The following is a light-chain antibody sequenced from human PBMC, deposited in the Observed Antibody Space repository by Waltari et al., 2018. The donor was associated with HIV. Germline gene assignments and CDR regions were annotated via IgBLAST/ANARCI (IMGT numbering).Light chain of an antibody. Sequence: QSALTQPASVSGSPGQSITISCTGTSSDVGGYNYVSWYQQHPGKAPKVMIYDVSKRPSGVSNRFSGSKSGNTASLTISGLQAEDEADYYCCSYVGSSTFGFYVFGTGTKVTVL. V-gene: IGLV2-23*02. CDR2: DVS. CDR1: SSDVGGYNY. J-gene: IGLJ1*01. CDR3: CSYVGSSTFGFYV.